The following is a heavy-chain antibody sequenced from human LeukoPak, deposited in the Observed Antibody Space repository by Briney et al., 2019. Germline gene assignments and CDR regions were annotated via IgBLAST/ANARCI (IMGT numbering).Heavy chain of an antibody. CDR1: GYTFTSYG. CDR2: ISAYNHNT. Sequence: GASVKVSCKASGYTFTSYGITWVRQAPGQGLEWMGWISAYNHNTNYARNLQGRVTMTTDTSTNTAYMELRSLTSDDTAVYYCARGSMLLAARVDFGGQGTLVTVSS. V-gene: IGHV1-18*01. CDR3: ARGSMLLAARVDF. D-gene: IGHD2-15*01. J-gene: IGHJ4*02.